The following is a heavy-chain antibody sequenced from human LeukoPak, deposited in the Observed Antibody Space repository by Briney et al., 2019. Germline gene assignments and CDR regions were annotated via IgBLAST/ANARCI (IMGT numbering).Heavy chain of an antibody. Sequence: SQTLSLTCAISGDSVSSNSATWNWIRQSPSRGLEWLGRTYYRSKWSNDYAVSVKSRITINPDTSKNQFSLKVTSVTAADTAVYYCARASSGYYWDFDYWGQGALVTVSS. V-gene: IGHV6-1*01. J-gene: IGHJ4*02. D-gene: IGHD3-22*01. CDR3: ARASSGYYWDFDY. CDR2: TYYRSKWSN. CDR1: GDSVSSNSAT.